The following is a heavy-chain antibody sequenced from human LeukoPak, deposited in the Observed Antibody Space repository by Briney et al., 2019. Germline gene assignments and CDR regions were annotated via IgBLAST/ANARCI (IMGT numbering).Heavy chain of an antibody. V-gene: IGHV3-66*04. CDR2: IYSGGST. J-gene: IGHJ5*02. CDR3: ARPLPAAPRWFDP. D-gene: IGHD2-2*01. Sequence: PGGSLRLSCAASGFTVSSNYMSWVRQAPGKGLEWVSVIYSGGSTYYADSVKGRFTISRDNSKNTLYFQMNSLRAEDTAVYYCARPLPAAPRWFDPWGQGTLVTVSS. CDR1: GFTVSSNY.